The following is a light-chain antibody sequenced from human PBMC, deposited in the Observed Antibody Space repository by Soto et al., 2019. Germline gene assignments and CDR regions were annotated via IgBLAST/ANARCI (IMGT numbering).Light chain of an antibody. V-gene: IGLV2-14*01. J-gene: IGLJ1*01. CDR2: EVN. CDR3: SSYTSSSTYV. CDR1: RSDVGGYNY. Sequence: QSVVTPPASVSGSPGQSVTISFTGTRSDVGGYNYVSWSQQHPRKAPPTMIYEVNNRPSGVSNRFSGSKSGNTASLTISGLQAEDEADYYCSSYTSSSTYVFGTGTKVTVL.